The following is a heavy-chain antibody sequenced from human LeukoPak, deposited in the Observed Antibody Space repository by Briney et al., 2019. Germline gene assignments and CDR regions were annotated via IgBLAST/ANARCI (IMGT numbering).Heavy chain of an antibody. CDR3: TTDRAAAGYKPDY. J-gene: IGHJ4*02. D-gene: IGHD6-13*01. Sequence: GGSLRLSCAASGFTFSSYAMSWVRQAPGKGLEWVSAISGSGGSTYYADSVKGRFTISRDNSKNTLYLQMNSLKTEDTAVYYCTTDRAAAGYKPDYWGQGTLVTVSS. CDR1: GFTFSSYA. V-gene: IGHV3-23*01. CDR2: ISGSGGST.